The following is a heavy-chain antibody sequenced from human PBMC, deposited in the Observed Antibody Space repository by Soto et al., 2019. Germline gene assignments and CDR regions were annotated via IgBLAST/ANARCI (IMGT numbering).Heavy chain of an antibody. CDR2: INPNSGDT. CDR1: GYIFSDYY. Sequence: QVQLVQSGAEVKKPGASVKVSCKASGYIFSDYYMHWVRQAPGQGLECMGWINPNSGDTIYAQKFQGRVTVTGDPSISTAYMELSRPTSDDTAVYYCVRGRAVAGINDEAFDLWGQGTMVTVSS. V-gene: IGHV1-2*02. CDR3: VRGRAVAGINDEAFDL. J-gene: IGHJ3*01. D-gene: IGHD6-19*01.